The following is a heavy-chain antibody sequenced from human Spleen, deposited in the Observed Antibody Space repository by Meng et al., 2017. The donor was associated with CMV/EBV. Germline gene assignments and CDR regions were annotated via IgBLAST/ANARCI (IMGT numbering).Heavy chain of an antibody. CDR2: IIPILGIA. Sequence: SVKVSCKASGGTFSSYAISWVRQAPGQGLEWMGGIIPILGIANYAQKFQGRVTITADKSTGTAYMELSSLRSEDTAVYYCASGGGYCSSTSCYNRIAWFDPWGQGTLVTVSS. J-gene: IGHJ5*02. CDR3: ASGGGYCSSTSCYNRIAWFDP. CDR1: GGTFSSYA. V-gene: IGHV1-69*10. D-gene: IGHD2-2*02.